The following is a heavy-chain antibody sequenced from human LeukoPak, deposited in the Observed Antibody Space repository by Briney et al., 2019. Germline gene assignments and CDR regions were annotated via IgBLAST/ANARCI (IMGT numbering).Heavy chain of an antibody. V-gene: IGHV3-23*01. CDR3: AKYSSNWYEDY. CDR1: GLTFSIYS. D-gene: IGHD6-13*01. J-gene: IGHJ4*02. CDR2: ISGSAGST. Sequence: GRSLRLSSAASGLTFSIYSMSWVRQPPGKGLEWVSAISGSAGSTYYADSVKGRLTISRDNSKNTLYLQMDSLRAEDTAVYYCAKYSSNWYEDYWGQGNLVTVSS.